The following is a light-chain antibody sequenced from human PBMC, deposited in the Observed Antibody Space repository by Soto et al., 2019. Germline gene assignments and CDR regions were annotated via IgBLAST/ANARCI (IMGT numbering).Light chain of an antibody. CDR1: QSVNSRD. V-gene: IGKV3-20*01. CDR3: QQYSSLWT. J-gene: IGKJ1*01. Sequence: EIVWTQSPDTLSLSPGERSTLSCRASQSVNSRDLGWYQQKPGQAPRLLINGASSRATAIPDRFSGSGSATDFTLSISRLEPEDFAVYYCQQYSSLWTFGQGTKVDI. CDR2: GAS.